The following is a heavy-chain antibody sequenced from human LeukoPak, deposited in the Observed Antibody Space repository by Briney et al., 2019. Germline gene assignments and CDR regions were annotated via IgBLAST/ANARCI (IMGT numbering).Heavy chain of an antibody. J-gene: IGHJ4*02. CDR2: IGYGGINK. CDR1: GFTFSSYG. Sequence: GGSLRLSCAVSGFTFSSYGMHWVRQAPGKGLEWVAFIGYGGINKYYPDPVKGRFTISRDNAKNSLYLQMNSLRAEDTAVYYCARSSTTYYYDTSSHYWGQGTLVTVSS. V-gene: IGHV3-33*01. D-gene: IGHD3-22*01. CDR3: ARSSTTYYYDTSSHY.